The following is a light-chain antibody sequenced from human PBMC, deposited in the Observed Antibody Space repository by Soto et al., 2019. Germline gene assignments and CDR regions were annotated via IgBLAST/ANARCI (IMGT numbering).Light chain of an antibody. J-gene: IGKJ4*01. V-gene: IGKV1-5*03. Sequence: DIQMTQSPSTLSASVGDRVTITCRASQSISDWLAWYQQKPGKAPKLLIYKASSLESGVPSRFSGSGSGAEFTLTISSLQPDDFATYYCQEYNFYSPFGGGTKVEIK. CDR3: QEYNFYSP. CDR1: QSISDW. CDR2: KAS.